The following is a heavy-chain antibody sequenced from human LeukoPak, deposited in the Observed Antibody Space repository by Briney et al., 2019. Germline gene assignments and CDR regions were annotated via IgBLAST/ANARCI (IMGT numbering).Heavy chain of an antibody. Sequence: SVKVSCKASGGTFSSYAISWVRQAPGQGLEWMGGIIPIFGTANYAQKFQGRVTITTDESTSTAYMELSSLRSEDTAVYYCARVTRRAAGAENWFDPWGQGTQVTVSS. CDR3: ARVTRRAAGAENWFDP. D-gene: IGHD6-13*01. J-gene: IGHJ5*02. V-gene: IGHV1-69*05. CDR1: GGTFSSYA. CDR2: IIPIFGTA.